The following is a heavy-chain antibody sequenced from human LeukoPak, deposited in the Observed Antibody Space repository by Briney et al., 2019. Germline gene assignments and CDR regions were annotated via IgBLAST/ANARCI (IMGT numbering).Heavy chain of an antibody. CDR2: IYYSGST. CDR3: ARRDYDFWSGYSPGHNWFDP. Sequence: SETLSLTCTVSGGSISSSSYYWGWIRQPPGKGLEWIGSIYYSGSTYYNPSLKSRVTISVDTSKNQFSLKLSSVTAADTAVYYCARRDYDFWSGYSPGHNWFDPWGRGTLVTVSS. V-gene: IGHV4-39*01. CDR1: GGSISSSSYY. J-gene: IGHJ5*02. D-gene: IGHD3-3*01.